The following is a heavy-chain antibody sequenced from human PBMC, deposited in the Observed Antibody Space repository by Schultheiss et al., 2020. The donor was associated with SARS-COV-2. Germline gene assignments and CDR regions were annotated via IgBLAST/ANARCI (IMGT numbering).Heavy chain of an antibody. V-gene: IGHV4-4*07. Sequence: SETLSLTCTVSGGSMSPFQWTWIRQPAGKGLEWIGRINTSGNTNYNPSLRSRVTVSRDTSGKQISLKLTSVTAADTAVYYCARTRVEPATIRPAPYYYYYYLDVWGQGTTVTVSS. CDR1: GGSMSPFQ. D-gene: IGHD1-14*01. CDR2: INTSGNT. J-gene: IGHJ6*03. CDR3: ARTRVEPATIRPAPYYYYYYLDV.